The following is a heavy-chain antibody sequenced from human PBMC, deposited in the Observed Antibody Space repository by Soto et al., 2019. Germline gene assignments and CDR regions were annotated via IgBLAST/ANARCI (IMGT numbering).Heavy chain of an antibody. Sequence: ASVKVSCKTSADIFNNYYMHWVREAPGQGLEWMGIINHSGGSTTYAQKFQGRVTMTRDTSTSTVYMELSSLRSEDTAVYYCARGDIVAIFGMDVWGQGTTVTVSS. CDR3: ARGDIVAIFGMDV. D-gene: IGHD5-12*01. V-gene: IGHV1-46*02. CDR2: INHSGGST. J-gene: IGHJ6*02. CDR1: ADIFNNYY.